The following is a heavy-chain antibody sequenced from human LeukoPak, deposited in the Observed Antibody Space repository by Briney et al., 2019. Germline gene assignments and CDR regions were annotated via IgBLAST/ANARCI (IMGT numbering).Heavy chain of an antibody. CDR3: ARGAKLGPWWLVSNYFDY. Sequence: SSETLSLTCTVSGGSISSYYWSWIRQPPGKGLEWIGEIYHSGSTNYNPSLKSRVTISVDTSKNQFSLKLSSAADTAVYYCARGAKLGPWWLVSNYFDYWGQGTLVTVSS. CDR2: IYHSGST. J-gene: IGHJ4*02. V-gene: IGHV4-59*12. CDR1: GGSISSYY. D-gene: IGHD6-19*01.